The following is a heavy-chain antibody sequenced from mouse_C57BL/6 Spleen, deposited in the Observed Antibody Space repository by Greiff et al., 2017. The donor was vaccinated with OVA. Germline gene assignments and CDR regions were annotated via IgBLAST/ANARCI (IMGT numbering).Heavy chain of an antibody. CDR2: ISSGSSTI. Sequence: EVKLVESGGGLVKPGGSLKLSCAASGFTFSDYGMHWVRQAPEKGLEWVAYISSGSSTIYYADTVKGRFTISRDNAKNTLFLQMTSLRSEDTAMYYCARDYGSSPDYFDYWGQGTTLTVSS. J-gene: IGHJ2*01. CDR3: ARDYGSSPDYFDY. V-gene: IGHV5-17*01. D-gene: IGHD1-1*01. CDR1: GFTFSDYG.